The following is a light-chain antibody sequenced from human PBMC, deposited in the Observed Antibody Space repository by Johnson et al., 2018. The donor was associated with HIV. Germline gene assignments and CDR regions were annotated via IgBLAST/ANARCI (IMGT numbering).Light chain of an antibody. Sequence: QSVLTQPPSVSAAPGQKVTISCSGTSSNIGNHYVSWYQLLPGTAPKLLIYYNNQRPSGIPDRFSVSKSGTSATLGITGLQPGDEADYYCGTWDSSLSAYVFGTGTKVTVL. CDR1: SSNIGNHY. V-gene: IGLV1-51*01. CDR3: GTWDSSLSAYV. J-gene: IGLJ1*01. CDR2: YNN.